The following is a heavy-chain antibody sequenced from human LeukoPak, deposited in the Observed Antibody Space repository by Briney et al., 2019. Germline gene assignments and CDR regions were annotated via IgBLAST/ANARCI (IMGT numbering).Heavy chain of an antibody. CDR3: AKSDCGGDCHLLDY. CDR1: ELTFSSYW. D-gene: IGHD2-21*02. Sequence: GGSLRLSCAASELTFSSYWMSWVRQAPGKGLEWVSHFGGSGGTIYYADSVKGRFTISRDNSKNTLYLQMNSLRAEDTAVYYCAKSDCGGDCHLLDYWGQGTLVTVSS. J-gene: IGHJ4*02. V-gene: IGHV3-23*01. CDR2: FGGSGGTI.